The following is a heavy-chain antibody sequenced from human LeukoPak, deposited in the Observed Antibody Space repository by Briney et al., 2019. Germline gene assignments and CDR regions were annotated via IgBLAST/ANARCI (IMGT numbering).Heavy chain of an antibody. J-gene: IGHJ6*03. CDR1: GGSFSGYY. Sequence: PSETLSLTCAVYGGSFSGYYWSWIRQPPGKGLEWIGEINHSGRTNYNPSLKSRVTISVDTSKNQFSLKLSSVTAADTAVYYCARGSYGSSTSPQVEYMDVSGKGTTVTVSS. CDR3: ARGSYGSSTSPQVEYMDV. CDR2: INHSGRT. V-gene: IGHV4-34*01. D-gene: IGHD2-2*01.